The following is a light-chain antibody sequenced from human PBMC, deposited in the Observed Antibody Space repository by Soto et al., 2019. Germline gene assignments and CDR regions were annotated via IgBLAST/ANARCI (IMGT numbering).Light chain of an antibody. Sequence: DIQMTQSPSSLSASVGDRVTITCQASQDISKYLNWYQQKPGKAPKLLIYKASTLKSGVPSRFSGSGSGTEFTLTISSLQPDDFATYYCQHYNSYSEAVGQGTKVDIK. CDR3: QHYNSYSEA. J-gene: IGKJ1*01. V-gene: IGKV1-5*03. CDR2: KAS. CDR1: QDISKY.